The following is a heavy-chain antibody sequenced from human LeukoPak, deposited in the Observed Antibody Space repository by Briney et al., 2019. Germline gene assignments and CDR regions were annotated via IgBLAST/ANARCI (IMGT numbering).Heavy chain of an antibody. D-gene: IGHD3-16*01. CDR2: INPNSGNT. Sequence: ASVKVSCKASGYTFISYYIHWVRQAPGQGLEWMGWINPNSGNTGYAQKFQGRVTITRNTSISTAYMELSSLRSEDTAVYYCARSTRLWRDFDYWGQGTLVTVSS. CDR1: GYTFISYY. CDR3: ARSTRLWRDFDY. J-gene: IGHJ4*02. V-gene: IGHV1-8*03.